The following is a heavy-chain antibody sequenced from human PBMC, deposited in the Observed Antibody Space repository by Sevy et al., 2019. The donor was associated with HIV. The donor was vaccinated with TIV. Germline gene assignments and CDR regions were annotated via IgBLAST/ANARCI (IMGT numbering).Heavy chain of an antibody. J-gene: IGHJ6*03. CDR3: AKYNGSGAVLYYYYMDV. CDR1: GFAFSIYS. V-gene: IGHV3-23*01. CDR2: IGGSGGHS. D-gene: IGHD3-10*01. Sequence: GGSLRLSCVASGFAFSIYSMSWVRQAPGKGLEWVSAIGGSGGHSYHADSVRGRFTISRDNSKNTLYLQMNSLRVEDTALYYCAKYNGSGAVLYYYYMDVWGKGTAVTVSS.